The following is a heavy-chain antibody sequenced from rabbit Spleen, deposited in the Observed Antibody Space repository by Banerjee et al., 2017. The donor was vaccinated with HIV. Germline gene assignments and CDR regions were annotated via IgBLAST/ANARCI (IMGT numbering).Heavy chain of an antibody. CDR3: ARSLPHVGLAYGL. V-gene: IGHV1S45*01. D-gene: IGHD6-1*01. Sequence: LEESGGGLVKPEGSLKLSCTASGFSFSNKAVMCWVRQTPGKGLEWIGCVWTDNGGTWYANWAKGRFTISKTSSTTMTLQMTSLTVADTATYFCARSLPHVGLAYGLWGPGTLVTVS. J-gene: IGHJ6*01. CDR2: VWTDNGGT. CDR1: GFSFSNKAV.